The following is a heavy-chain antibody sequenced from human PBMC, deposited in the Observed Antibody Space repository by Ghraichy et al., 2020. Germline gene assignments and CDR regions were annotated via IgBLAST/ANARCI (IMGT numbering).Heavy chain of an antibody. J-gene: IGHJ4*02. CDR1: GFNFSNYN. CDR2: IGSSSNNI. CDR3: ARDVRQHNPMTTRRYFDY. D-gene: IGHD3-10*02. Sequence: GGSLRLSCAASGFNFSNYNMNWVRQAPGKGLEWVSYIGSSSNNIYYADSMKGRFTISRDNAKNSLYLQMNSLRAEDTAVYYCARDVRQHNPMTTRRYFDYWGQGTLVTVSS. V-gene: IGHV3-21*01.